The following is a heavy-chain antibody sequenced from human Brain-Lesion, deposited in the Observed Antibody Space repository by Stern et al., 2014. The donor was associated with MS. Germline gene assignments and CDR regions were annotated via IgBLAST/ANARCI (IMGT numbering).Heavy chain of an antibody. Sequence: VQLVESGGGAVQSGRSLRLSCAASGFTFSSYGMHWVRQAPGKGLEWVAVTSYDGSDKYYADSVKGRFTISRDNSKNPLYLQMNSLRAEDTAVYYCAKDFDIYYYYGMDVWGQGTTVTVSS. CDR1: GFTFSSYG. V-gene: IGHV3-30*18. J-gene: IGHJ6*02. D-gene: IGHD2-15*01. CDR2: TSYDGSDK. CDR3: AKDFDIYYYYGMDV.